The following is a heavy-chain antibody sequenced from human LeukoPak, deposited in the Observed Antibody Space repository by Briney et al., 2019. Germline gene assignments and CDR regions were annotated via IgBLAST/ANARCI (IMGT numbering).Heavy chain of an antibody. J-gene: IGHJ4*02. Sequence: GSLRLSCAASGFTVGTNYMSWVRQAPGKGLEWVSSISYTGTYIYYADSVKGRFTISRDNAENSVYLQMNSLRVEDTAVYYCTRDRGSYRPIDYWGQGTLVTVSS. CDR3: TRDRGSYRPIDY. CDR1: GFTVGTNY. D-gene: IGHD1-26*01. CDR2: ISYTGTYI. V-gene: IGHV3-21*01.